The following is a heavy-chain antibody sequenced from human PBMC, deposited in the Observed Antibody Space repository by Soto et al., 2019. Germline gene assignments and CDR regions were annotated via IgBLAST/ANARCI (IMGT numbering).Heavy chain of an antibody. CDR3: WSQDYSCSTDASFLVNGYFDL. V-gene: IGHV4-4*02. CDR2: IYHSGST. D-gene: IGHD6-6*01. J-gene: IGHJ2*01. CDR1: GGSISSSKW. Sequence: QMQLQESGPGLVKPSGTLSLTCGVSGGSISSSKWWTWVRQPPGKGPEWIGEIYHSGSTNYNPSLPSGVTITLGKTNNQFSLTLTSVTAADTAVYYCWSQDYSCSTDASFLVNGYFDLWGRGILVTVSS.